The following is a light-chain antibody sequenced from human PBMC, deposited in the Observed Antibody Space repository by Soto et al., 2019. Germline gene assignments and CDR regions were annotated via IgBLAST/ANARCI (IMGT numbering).Light chain of an antibody. CDR1: QSVSSN. CDR2: GAS. CDR3: QQRSTWPT. Sequence: IVMTQSPATLSVSPGKRVTLSCRASQSVSSNLAWYRQKPGQAPRLLIYGASTRATGIPARFSGSGSGTAFTLTISSLEPEDFALYYCQQRSTWPTFGQGTRLEI. J-gene: IGKJ5*01. V-gene: IGKV3-15*01.